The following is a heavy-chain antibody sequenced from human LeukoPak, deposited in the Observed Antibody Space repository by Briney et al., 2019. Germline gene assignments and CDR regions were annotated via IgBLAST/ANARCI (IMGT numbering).Heavy chain of an antibody. D-gene: IGHD2-15*01. CDR1: GFTFSSYA. CDR2: ISGSGGST. J-gene: IGHJ6*02. CDR3: AKNLYCGGGSCYPSALGMDV. Sequence: GGSLRLPCAASGFTFSSYAMSWVRQAPGKGLEWVSAISGSGGSTYYADSVKGRFTISRDNSKNTLFLQMNSLRAEDTAVYYCAKNLYCGGGSCYPSALGMDVWGQGTTVTVS. V-gene: IGHV3-23*01.